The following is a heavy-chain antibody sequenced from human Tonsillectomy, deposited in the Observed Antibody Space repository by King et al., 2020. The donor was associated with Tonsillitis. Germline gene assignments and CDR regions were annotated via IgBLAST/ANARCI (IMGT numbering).Heavy chain of an antibody. Sequence: QLQESGPGLVKPSQTLSLTCTVSGGSINSRDYYWSWIRQPPGKGLEWIGYIYYSGSTYYNPSLKSRGTISVDTSKDQFSLKLSSVTAADTAVYYCARYIFTGYEHYYYLDGWGKGTTVPVSS. CDR1: GGSINSRDYY. CDR3: ARYIFTGYEHYYYLDG. V-gene: IGHV4-30-4*01. D-gene: IGHD3-9*01. CDR2: IYYSGST. J-gene: IGHJ6*03.